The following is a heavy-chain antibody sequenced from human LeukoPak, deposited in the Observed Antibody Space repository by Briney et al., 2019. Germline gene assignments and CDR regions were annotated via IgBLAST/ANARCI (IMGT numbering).Heavy chain of an antibody. CDR1: GGSFSGYH. CDR2: INHSGST. Sequence: SETLSLTCAVYGGSFSGYHWSWIRQPPGKGLEWIGEINHSGSTKSNPSLTSLVTISVYTSNNQSSLKLSSVTAAETAVYYCAGVGRGGVYYYYMDVWGKGTTVTVSS. CDR3: AGVGRGGVYYYYMDV. V-gene: IGHV4-34*01. J-gene: IGHJ6*03. D-gene: IGHD2-21*01.